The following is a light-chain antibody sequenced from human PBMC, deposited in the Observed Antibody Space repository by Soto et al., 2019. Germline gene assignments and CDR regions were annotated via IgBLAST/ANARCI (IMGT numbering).Light chain of an antibody. Sequence: DIQMTQSPSSLSASVGDTVTLTCLASQGFTNYLAWYQQKPGKAPKLLIYAASTLQSGVPPRFSGSGSGTHFTLTISSLQPEDAATYYCQKYNTAPYTFGQGTRLEIK. V-gene: IGKV1-27*01. CDR2: AAS. CDR3: QKYNTAPYT. CDR1: QGFTNY. J-gene: IGKJ5*01.